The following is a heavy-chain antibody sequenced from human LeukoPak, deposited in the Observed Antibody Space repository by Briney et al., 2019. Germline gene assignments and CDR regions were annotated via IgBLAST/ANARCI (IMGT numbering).Heavy chain of an antibody. CDR1: GGSISSYY. D-gene: IGHD5-18*01. Sequence: PSETLSLTCTVSGGSISSYYWSWIRQPPGKGLEWIGYIYYSGSTNYNPSLKSRVTISVDTSKNQFSLKPSSVTAADTAVYYCARETLSGYSYGYGGGDFDYWGQGTLVTVSS. V-gene: IGHV4-59*12. CDR2: IYYSGST. J-gene: IGHJ4*02. CDR3: ARETLSGYSYGYGGGDFDY.